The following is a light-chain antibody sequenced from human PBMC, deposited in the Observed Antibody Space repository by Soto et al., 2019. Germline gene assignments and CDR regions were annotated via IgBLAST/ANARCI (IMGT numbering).Light chain of an antibody. CDR2: EVS. Sequence: QSVLTQPASVSGSPGQSITISCTGTSSDVGGYNYVYWYQQHPGKAPKLMIYEVSNRPSGVSNRFSGSKSGNTAPLPISGLQAEDEADYYCSSYTSSSIDYVFGTGTKLTVL. CDR1: SSDVGGYNY. CDR3: SSYTSSSIDYV. J-gene: IGLJ1*01. V-gene: IGLV2-14*01.